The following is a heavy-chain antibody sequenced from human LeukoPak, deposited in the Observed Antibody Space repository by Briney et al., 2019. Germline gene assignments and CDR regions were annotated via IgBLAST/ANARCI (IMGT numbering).Heavy chain of an antibody. V-gene: IGHV4-30-2*01. CDR1: GGSISSGGYY. CDR2: IYHSGST. CDR3: ARGLGLVVPAALFDY. Sequence: SQTLSLTCTVSGGSISSGGYYWSWIRQPPGKGLEWIGYIYHSGSTYYNPSLKSRVTISVDRSKNQFSLKLSSVTAAETAVYYCARGLGLVVPAALFDYWGQGTLVTVSS. D-gene: IGHD2-2*01. J-gene: IGHJ4*02.